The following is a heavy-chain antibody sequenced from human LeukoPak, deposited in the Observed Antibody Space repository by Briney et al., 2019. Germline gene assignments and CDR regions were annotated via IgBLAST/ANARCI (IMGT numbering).Heavy chain of an antibody. D-gene: IGHD5-24*01. CDR1: GYSFTNYW. CDR3: ARSPRDGYHDAFDI. J-gene: IGHJ3*02. V-gene: IGHV5-51*01. CDR2: IYPADSET. Sequence: GESLKISCKGSGYSFTNYWITWVRQMPGKGLEWMGIIYPADSETKYSPSFQGQVTISADKSISTAYLQWSSLKASDTAMYYCARSPRDGYHDAFDIWGRGTMVTVSS.